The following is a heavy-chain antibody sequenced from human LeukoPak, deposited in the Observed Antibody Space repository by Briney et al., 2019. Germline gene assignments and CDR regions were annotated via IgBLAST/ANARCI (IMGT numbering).Heavy chain of an antibody. Sequence: SETLSLTCAVYGGSFSGYYWSWIRQPPGKGLEWIGEINHSGSTNYNPSLESRVTISVDTSKNQFSLKLSSATAADTAVYYCARVRGFSSSWYPSYNWFGPWGQGTLVTVSS. V-gene: IGHV4-34*01. D-gene: IGHD6-13*01. CDR3: ARVRGFSSSWYPSYNWFGP. CDR1: GGSFSGYY. J-gene: IGHJ5*02. CDR2: INHSGST.